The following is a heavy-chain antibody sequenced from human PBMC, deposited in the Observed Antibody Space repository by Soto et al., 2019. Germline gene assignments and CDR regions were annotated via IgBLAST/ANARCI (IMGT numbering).Heavy chain of an antibody. CDR3: ARDGEQLSARLYSYYGMDV. CDR2: ISAYNGNT. Sequence: AASVKVSCKASGYTFTSYGISWVRQAPGQGLEWMGWISAYNGNTNYAQKLQGRVTMTTDTSTSTAYMELRSLRSDDTAVYYCARDGEQLSARLYSYYGMDVWGQGXTVTVYS. CDR1: GYTFTSYG. V-gene: IGHV1-18*01. J-gene: IGHJ6*02. D-gene: IGHD1-26*01.